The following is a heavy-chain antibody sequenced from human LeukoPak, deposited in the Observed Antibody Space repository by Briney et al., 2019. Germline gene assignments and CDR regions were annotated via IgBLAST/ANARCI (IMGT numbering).Heavy chain of an antibody. Sequence: GASVKVSCKASGYTFTGYYMHWVRQAPGQGLEWMGWINPNSGGTNYAQKFQGRVTMTRDTSISTAYMELSRLRSDDTAVYYCARGRIAARPGRFDYWGQRTLVTVSS. V-gene: IGHV1-2*02. D-gene: IGHD6-6*01. J-gene: IGHJ4*02. CDR3: ARGRIAARPGRFDY. CDR1: GYTFTGYY. CDR2: INPNSGGT.